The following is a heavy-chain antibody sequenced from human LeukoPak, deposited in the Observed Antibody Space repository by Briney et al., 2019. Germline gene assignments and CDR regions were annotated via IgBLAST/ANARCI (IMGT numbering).Heavy chain of an antibody. Sequence: DSVKARFTISRDNAKNFLYLQMNSLTAEDTAVYYCARGVGSRVLLDYWGQGTLVTVSS. CDR3: ARGVGSRVLLDY. D-gene: IGHD1-26*01. J-gene: IGHJ4*02. V-gene: IGHV3-7*01.